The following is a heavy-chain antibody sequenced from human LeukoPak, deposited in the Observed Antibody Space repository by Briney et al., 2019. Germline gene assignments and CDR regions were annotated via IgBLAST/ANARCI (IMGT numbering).Heavy chain of an antibody. V-gene: IGHV3-23*01. CDR2: ISGSGGST. Sequence: PGGSLRPSCAASGFTFSSYAMSWVRQAPGKGLEWVSAISGSGGSTYYADSVKGRFTISRDNSKNTLYLEMNSLRAEDTAEYYCAKRDRIFDAFDIWGQGTMVTVSS. D-gene: IGHD2-15*01. J-gene: IGHJ3*02. CDR3: AKRDRIFDAFDI. CDR1: GFTFSSYA.